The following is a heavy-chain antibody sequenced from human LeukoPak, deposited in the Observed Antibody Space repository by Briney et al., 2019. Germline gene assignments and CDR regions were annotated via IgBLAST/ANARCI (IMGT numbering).Heavy chain of an antibody. CDR3: AKGSGLYYYFDY. V-gene: IGHV3-23*01. D-gene: IGHD6-19*01. CDR2: ISGSGGST. Sequence: GGSLRFSCAASGFTFSSYAMSWHRQASGKGLEGVSAISGSGGSTHYADSVKGRFTLSRDNSKNTLYLQMNSLRAEDTAVYYCAKGSGLYYYFDYWGQGTLVTVSS. CDR1: GFTFSSYA. J-gene: IGHJ4*02.